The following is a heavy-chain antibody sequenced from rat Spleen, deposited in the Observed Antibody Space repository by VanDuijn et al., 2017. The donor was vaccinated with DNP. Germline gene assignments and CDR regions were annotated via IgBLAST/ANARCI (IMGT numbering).Heavy chain of an antibody. CDR3: ATREGTGAIDY. V-gene: IGHV5S10*01. CDR2: IIYDGSRT. Sequence: EVQLVESGGGLVQPGRSLKLSCAASGFTFGDYYMSWVRQAPTMGLEWVATIIYDGSRTYYRDSVKGRFTISRDNAKSTLYLQMDSLRSEDTATYYCATREGTGAIDYWGQGVMVTVSS. D-gene: IGHD5-1*01. J-gene: IGHJ2*01. CDR1: GFTFGDYY.